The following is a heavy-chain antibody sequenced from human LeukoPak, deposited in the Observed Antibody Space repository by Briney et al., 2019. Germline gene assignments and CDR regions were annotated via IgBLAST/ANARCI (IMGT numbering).Heavy chain of an antibody. D-gene: IGHD2-2*01. V-gene: IGHV3-7*01. CDR3: ARALSGSTNCYACFDY. CDR2: IKQDGSEK. CDR1: GFTFSSYS. J-gene: IGHJ4*02. Sequence: PGGSLRLSCAASGFTFSSYSMIWVRQAPGKGLEWVANIKQDGSEKYYVDSVKGRFTISRDNAKNSLYLQMNTLRAEDTAVYYCARALSGSTNCYACFDYWGQGTLVTVSS.